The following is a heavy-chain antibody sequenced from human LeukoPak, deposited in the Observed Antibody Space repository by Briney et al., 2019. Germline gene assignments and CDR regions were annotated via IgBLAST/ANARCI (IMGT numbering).Heavy chain of an antibody. CDR3: ARGDRYGSGWYSGSGPGMDV. CDR1: GYTFTSYY. V-gene: IGHV1-46*01. Sequence: SSVKVSCKASGYTFTSYYMHWVRQAPGQGLEWVGIINPSGGSTSYAQKFQGRVTMTRDTSTSAVYMELSSLRAEDTAVYYCARGDRYGSGWYSGSGPGMDVWGQGTTVTVSS. D-gene: IGHD6-19*01. CDR2: INPSGGST. J-gene: IGHJ6*02.